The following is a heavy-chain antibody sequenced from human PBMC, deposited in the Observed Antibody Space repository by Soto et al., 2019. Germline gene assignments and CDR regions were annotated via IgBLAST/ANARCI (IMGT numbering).Heavy chain of an antibody. V-gene: IGHV1-2*04. CDR3: ARGGILRYFDWLSTVEYYYYGMDV. J-gene: IGHJ6*02. D-gene: IGHD3-9*01. CDR2: INPNSGGT. Sequence: ASVKVSCKASGYTFTGYYMHWVRQAPGQGLEWMGWINPNSGGTNYAQKFQGWVTMTRDTSISTAYMELSRLRSDDTAVYYCARGGILRYFDWLSTVEYYYYGMDVWGQGTTVTVSS. CDR1: GYTFTGYY.